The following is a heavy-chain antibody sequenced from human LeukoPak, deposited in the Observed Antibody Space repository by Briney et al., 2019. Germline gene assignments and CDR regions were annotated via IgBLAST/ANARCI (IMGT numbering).Heavy chain of an antibody. CDR1: GGTFSSYY. CDR2: IYYSGST. Sequence: PSETLSLTCAVYGGTFSSYYWSWIRQPPGKGLEWIGYIYYSGSTNYNPSLKSRVTISVDTSKNQFSLKLSSVTAADTAVYYCARHPARWGYFDYWGQGTLVTVSS. J-gene: IGHJ4*02. V-gene: IGHV4-59*08. D-gene: IGHD7-27*01. CDR3: ARHPARWGYFDY.